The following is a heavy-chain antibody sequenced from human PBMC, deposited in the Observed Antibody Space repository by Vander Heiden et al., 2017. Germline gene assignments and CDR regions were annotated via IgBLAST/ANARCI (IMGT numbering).Heavy chain of an antibody. CDR1: AFTFSSYA. Sequence: EVQLLESGGGLVQPGGSLSLPCAASAFTFSSYAMSWVRQAPGKGLEWASGISGSGGSTYYADSVKGRFTISRDKSKDTLYLQMNSLRAEDTAVYYCVKGISLDSGYIGDYWGQGTLVTVSS. CDR2: ISGSGGST. J-gene: IGHJ4*02. CDR3: VKGISLDSGYIGDY. D-gene: IGHD3-22*01. V-gene: IGHV3-23*01.